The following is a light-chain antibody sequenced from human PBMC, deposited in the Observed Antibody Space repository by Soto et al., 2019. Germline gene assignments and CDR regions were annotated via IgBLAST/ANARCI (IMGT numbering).Light chain of an antibody. V-gene: IGKV3-11*01. Sequence: PGERATLSCRASQSVSTFLAWYQQKPGQAPRLLIYDASNRATGIPARFSGSGSGTDFTLTISSLEPEDFAVYYCQQRSNWPLTFGGGTKVDIK. CDR2: DAS. J-gene: IGKJ4*01. CDR1: QSVSTF. CDR3: QQRSNWPLT.